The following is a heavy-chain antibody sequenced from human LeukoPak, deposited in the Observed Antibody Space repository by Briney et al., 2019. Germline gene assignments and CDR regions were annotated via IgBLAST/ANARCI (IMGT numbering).Heavy chain of an antibody. CDR2: INPNSGST. D-gene: IGHD2-21*02. V-gene: IGHV1-2*02. J-gene: IGHJ4*02. CDR3: ARVPLYCGGDCYSDYFDY. Sequence: GASVKVSCKASGYTFTGYYMHWVRQAPGQGLEWMGWINPNSGSTNYAQKFQGRVTMTRDTSISTAYMELSRLRSDDTAVYYCARVPLYCGGDCYSDYFDYWGQGTLVTVSS. CDR1: GYTFTGYY.